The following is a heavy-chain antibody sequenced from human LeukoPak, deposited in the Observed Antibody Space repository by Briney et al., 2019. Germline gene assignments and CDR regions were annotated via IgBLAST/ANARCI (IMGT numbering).Heavy chain of an antibody. CDR1: GGSISSYY. CDR3: ARDSGSHNRYYYGMDV. D-gene: IGHD1-26*01. Sequence: ASETLSLTCAVSGGSISSYYWSWIRQPPGKGLEWIGYIYYSGSTNYNPSLKSRVTISVDTSKNQFSLKLSSVTAADTAVYYCARDSGSHNRYYYGMDVWGQGTTVTVSS. V-gene: IGHV4-59*01. J-gene: IGHJ6*02. CDR2: IYYSGST.